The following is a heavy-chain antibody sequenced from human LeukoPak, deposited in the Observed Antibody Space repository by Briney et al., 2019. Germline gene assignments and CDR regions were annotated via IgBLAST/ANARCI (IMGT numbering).Heavy chain of an antibody. J-gene: IGHJ4*02. CDR2: IYYSGST. V-gene: IGHV4-59*01. D-gene: IGHD6-13*01. CDR1: GGSISSYY. CDR3: ARQANRIYSSSQRDFDY. Sequence: SETLSLTCTVSGGSISSYYWSWIRQPPGKGLEWIGYIYYSGSTNYNPSLKCRVTISVDTSKNQFSLKLSSVTAADTAVYYCARQANRIYSSSQRDFDYWGQGTLVTVSS.